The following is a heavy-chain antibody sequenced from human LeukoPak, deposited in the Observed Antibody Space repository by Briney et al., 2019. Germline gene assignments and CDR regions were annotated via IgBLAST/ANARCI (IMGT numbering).Heavy chain of an antibody. CDR1: GFTFSSYW. Sequence: GGSLRLSCAASGFTFSSYWMSWVRQAPGKGLEWVANIKQDGSEKYYVDSVKGRFTISRDNAKNSLYLQMNSLRVEDTAVYYCAREACSSTSCYDYWGQGTLVTVSS. CDR2: IKQDGSEK. CDR3: AREACSSTSCYDY. D-gene: IGHD2-2*01. J-gene: IGHJ4*02. V-gene: IGHV3-7*01.